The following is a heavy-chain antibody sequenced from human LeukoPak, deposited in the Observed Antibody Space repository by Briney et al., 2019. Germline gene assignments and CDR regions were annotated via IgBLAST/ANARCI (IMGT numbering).Heavy chain of an antibody. CDR2: ISVYNGNT. CDR3: ARDRTAADY. Sequence: GASVTVSFTSSGYTFTFFDISWARQPPAQGHELMGWISVYNGNTNYAQKLQGRVTMTRDTSTSTAYMELSRLRSDDTAVYYCARDRTAADYWGQGTLVTVSS. CDR1: GYTFTFFD. J-gene: IGHJ4*02. D-gene: IGHD6-13*01. V-gene: IGHV1-18*01.